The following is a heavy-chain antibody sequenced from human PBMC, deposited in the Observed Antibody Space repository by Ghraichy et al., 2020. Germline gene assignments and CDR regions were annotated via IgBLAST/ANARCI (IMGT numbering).Heavy chain of an antibody. CDR3: ARGSTVARFFYYDGMDV. J-gene: IGHJ6*02. CDR1: GFTFSSYS. Sequence: GGSLRLSCVGSGFTFSSYSTNWVRQSPGKGLEWVSYITSSSRTKSYADSVKGRFTISRDNAQNSLYLQMNSLRDEDTAVHYCARGSTVARFFYYDGMDVWGQGTTVTVSS. D-gene: IGHD4-23*01. CDR2: ITSSSRTK. V-gene: IGHV3-48*02.